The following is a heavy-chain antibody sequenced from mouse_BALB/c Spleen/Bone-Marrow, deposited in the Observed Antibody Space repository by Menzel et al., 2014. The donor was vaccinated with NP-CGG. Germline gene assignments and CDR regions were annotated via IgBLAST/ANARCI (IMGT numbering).Heavy chain of an antibody. V-gene: IGHV1-77*01. CDR1: GYTFTDYY. Sequence: VKVVESGAELARPGASVKLSCKASGYTFTDYYINWVKQRTGQGLEWIGEIYPGSGNTYYNEKFKGKATLTADKSSSTAYMQLSSLTSEDSAVYFCAFYGSSYAWFAYWGQGTLVTVSA. J-gene: IGHJ3*01. CDR2: IYPGSGNT. CDR3: AFYGSSYAWFAY. D-gene: IGHD1-1*01.